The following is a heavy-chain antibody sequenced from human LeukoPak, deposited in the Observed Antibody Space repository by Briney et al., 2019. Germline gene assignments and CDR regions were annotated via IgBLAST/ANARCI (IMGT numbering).Heavy chain of an antibody. CDR3: AKGSHSYCSGGSCYTYYYMDV. Sequence: PGGSLRLSCAASGFTFDDYTMHWVRQAPGKGLEWVSLISWDGGSTYYADSVKGRFTISRDNNKNSLYLQMNSLRTEDTALYYCAKGSHSYCSGGSCYTYYYMDVWGKGTTVTVSS. CDR1: GFTFDDYT. J-gene: IGHJ6*03. CDR2: ISWDGGST. D-gene: IGHD2-15*01. V-gene: IGHV3-43*01.